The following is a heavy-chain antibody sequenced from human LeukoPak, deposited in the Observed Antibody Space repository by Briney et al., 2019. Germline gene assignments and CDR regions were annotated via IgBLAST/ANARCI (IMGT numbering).Heavy chain of an antibody. Sequence: GGSLRLSCVASGFTFSSYNMNWVRQAPGKGLEWVSNIRTDSSALTYADSVKGRFTISRDNAKNSLYLEMSSLRAEDTALYYCAGDRDWSFDSWGQGTLVTVSS. CDR2: IRTDSSAL. V-gene: IGHV3-48*04. J-gene: IGHJ4*02. D-gene: IGHD3/OR15-3a*01. CDR1: GFTFSSYN. CDR3: AGDRDWSFDS.